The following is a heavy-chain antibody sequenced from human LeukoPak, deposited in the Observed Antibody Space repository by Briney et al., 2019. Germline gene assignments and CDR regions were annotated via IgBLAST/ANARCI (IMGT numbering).Heavy chain of an antibody. CDR3: AKNYDLWSGYPDY. CDR2: IWYDGSNK. D-gene: IGHD3-3*01. CDR1: GFTFSSYG. Sequence: PGGSLRLSCAASGFTFSSYGMHWVRQAPGKGLEWVAVIWYDGSNKYYADSVKGRFTISRDNSKNTLYLQMNSLRAEDTAVYYCAKNYDLWSGYPDYWGQGTLVTVSS. V-gene: IGHV3-33*06. J-gene: IGHJ4*02.